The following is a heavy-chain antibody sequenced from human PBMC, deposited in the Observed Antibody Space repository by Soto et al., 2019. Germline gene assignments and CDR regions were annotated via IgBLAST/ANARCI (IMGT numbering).Heavy chain of an antibody. Sequence: SETLSLTCTVSGGSISSSSYYWGWIRQPPGKGLEWIGRIYYSGSTYYNPSLKSRVSMSVDTSKNQFSLKLTSVTAADTAVYYCARLGGFFQALDSWGQGTLVTVSS. CDR3: ARLGGFFQALDS. J-gene: IGHJ4*02. CDR2: IYYSGST. CDR1: GGSISSSSYY. D-gene: IGHD2-15*01. V-gene: IGHV4-39*07.